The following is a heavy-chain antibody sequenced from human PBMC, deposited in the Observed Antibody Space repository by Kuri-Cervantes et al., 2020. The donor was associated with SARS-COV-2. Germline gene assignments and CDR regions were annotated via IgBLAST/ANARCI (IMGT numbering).Heavy chain of an antibody. J-gene: IGHJ4*02. Sequence: LSLTCAASGFTFSSYAMHWVRQAPGKGLECVAVISYDGSNKYYADSVKGRFTISRDNSKNTLYLQMNSLRAEDTAVYYCVIVDTAMVGFGDYWGQGTLVTVSS. CDR2: ISYDGSNK. CDR1: GFTFSSYA. CDR3: VIVDTAMVGFGDY. V-gene: IGHV3-30-3*01. D-gene: IGHD5-18*01.